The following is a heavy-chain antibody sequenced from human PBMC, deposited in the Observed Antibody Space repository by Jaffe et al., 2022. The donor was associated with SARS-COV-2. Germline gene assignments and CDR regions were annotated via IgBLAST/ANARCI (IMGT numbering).Heavy chain of an antibody. J-gene: IGHJ6*02. D-gene: IGHD1-26*01. CDR3: ARNRWELYNYYYGMDV. CDR2: IWYDGSNK. CDR1: GFTFSSYG. V-gene: IGHV3-33*01. Sequence: QVQLVESGGGVVQPGRSLRLSCAASGFTFSSYGMHWVRQAPGKGLEWVAVIWYDGSNKYYADSVKGRFTISRDNSKNTLYLQMNSLRAEDTAVYYCARNRWELYNYYYGMDVWGQGTTVTVSS.